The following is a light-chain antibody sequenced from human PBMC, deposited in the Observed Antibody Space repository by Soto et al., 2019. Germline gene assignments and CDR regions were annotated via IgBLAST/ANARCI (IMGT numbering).Light chain of an antibody. Sequence: DIQMTQSPSSLSASVGDRVTITCRASQSISSYLNWYQQKPGKAPKLLIYAASSLQSGVPSRFSGSGSGTDFTLTISSLQPEDFATYSCQQTYNTPYTFGQGTKLDIK. V-gene: IGKV1-39*01. CDR2: AAS. CDR3: QQTYNTPYT. J-gene: IGKJ2*01. CDR1: QSISSY.